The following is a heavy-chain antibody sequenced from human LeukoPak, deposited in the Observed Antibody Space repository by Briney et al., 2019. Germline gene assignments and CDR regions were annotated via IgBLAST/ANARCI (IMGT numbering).Heavy chain of an antibody. CDR2: INPSGGST. J-gene: IGHJ5*02. CDR1: GYTFTSYY. CDR3: AREGSSSWYSGDWFDP. Sequence: RASVKVSCKASGYTFTSYYMHWVRQAPGQGLEWMGIINPSGGSTSYAQKFQGRVTMTRDMSTSTVYMELSSLRSEDTAVCYCAREGSSSWYSGDWFDPWGQGTLVTVSS. V-gene: IGHV1-46*01. D-gene: IGHD6-13*01.